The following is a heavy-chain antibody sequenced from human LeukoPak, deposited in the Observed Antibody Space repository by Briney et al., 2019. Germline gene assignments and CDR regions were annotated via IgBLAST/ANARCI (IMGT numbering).Heavy chain of an antibody. Sequence: SGTLSLTCAVSGASISSNNWWWSWVRQPPGKGLGWIGEIYHSGSTNYNPSLKSRVTMSVDKSKNQFSLKLSSVTAADTAVYYCASAEPRGIIWYPYWGQGTLVIVSS. CDR1: GASISSNNW. D-gene: IGHD6-13*01. J-gene: IGHJ4*02. V-gene: IGHV4-4*02. CDR3: ASAEPRGIIWYPY. CDR2: IYHSGST.